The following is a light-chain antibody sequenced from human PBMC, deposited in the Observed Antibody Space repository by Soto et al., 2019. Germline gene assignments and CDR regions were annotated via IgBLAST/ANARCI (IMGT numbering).Light chain of an antibody. Sequence: EIVMTQSPATLSVSPGERATLSCRASQSVSRYLAWYQQKPGQAPRLLIYDTSKRATGIPDRFSGSGSGTDFTLTISSLEPEDFAVYYCQQRSNWPRTFGQGTKVDIK. J-gene: IGKJ1*01. V-gene: IGKV3-11*01. CDR3: QQRSNWPRT. CDR1: QSVSRY. CDR2: DTS.